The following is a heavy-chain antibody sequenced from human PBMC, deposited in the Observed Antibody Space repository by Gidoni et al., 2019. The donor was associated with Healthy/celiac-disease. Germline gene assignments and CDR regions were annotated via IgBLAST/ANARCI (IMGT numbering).Heavy chain of an antibody. D-gene: IGHD1-1*01. CDR2: INPNSGGT. CDR1: GSTFSGYY. Sequence: QVQLVQFRAEATKPGASVTVSCQAPGSTFSGYYMHWVRQAPGQGLVWMGWINPNSGGTNYAQKFQGWITMTRDAYISTAYMELSRLGSDDAAVYYCAREATGTTAGGMDVWGQGTTVTVSS. J-gene: IGHJ6*02. CDR3: AREATGTTAGGMDV. V-gene: IGHV1-2*04.